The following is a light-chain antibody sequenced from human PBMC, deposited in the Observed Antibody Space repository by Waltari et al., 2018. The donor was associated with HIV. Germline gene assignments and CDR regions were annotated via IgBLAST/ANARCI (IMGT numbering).Light chain of an antibody. CDR1: QRVLYSSNNKNY. J-gene: IGKJ1*01. CDR3: QQYYDTPWT. V-gene: IGKV4-1*01. CDR2: WAS. Sequence: DIVMTQSPDSLVVSLAERATINCKSSQRVLYSSNNKNYLAWYQQKPGQPPKLLISWASTRESGVPDRFSGSGSGTDFTLTISSLQAEDVAVYYCQQYYDTPWTFGQGTKVEIK.